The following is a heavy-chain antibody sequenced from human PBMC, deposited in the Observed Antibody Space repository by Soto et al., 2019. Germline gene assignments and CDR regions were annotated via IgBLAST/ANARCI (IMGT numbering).Heavy chain of an antibody. CDR2: ISYDGSNK. V-gene: IGHV3-30*18. Sequence: QVQLVESGGGVVQPGRSLRLSCAASGFTFSSYGMHWVRQAPGKGLEWVAVISYDGSNKYYADSVKGRFTISRDNSKNTLYLQMNSLRAEDTAVYYCAKAREEWECLDYWGQGTLVTVSS. J-gene: IGHJ4*02. CDR3: AKAREEWECLDY. CDR1: GFTFSSYG. D-gene: IGHD1-26*01.